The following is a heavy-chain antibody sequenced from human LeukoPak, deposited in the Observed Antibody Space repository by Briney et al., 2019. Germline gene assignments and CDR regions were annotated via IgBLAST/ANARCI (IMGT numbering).Heavy chain of an antibody. V-gene: IGHV4-34*01. CDR3: ARGGRYMSASWYRSVYYYMDV. J-gene: IGHJ6*03. Sequence: SETLSLTCAVYGGSFNDSYWNWVRQPPGKGREWLGEITVRGSTTYNPSLQSRVTISLDESKNQFSLQLSSVTAAETAVYFCARGGRYMSASWYRSVYYYMDVWGKGTTVTVSS. CDR2: ITVRGST. D-gene: IGHD6-13*01. CDR1: GGSFNDSY.